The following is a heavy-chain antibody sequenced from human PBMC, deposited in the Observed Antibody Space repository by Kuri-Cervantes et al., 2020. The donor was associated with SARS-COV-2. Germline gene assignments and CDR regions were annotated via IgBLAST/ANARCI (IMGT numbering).Heavy chain of an antibody. D-gene: IGHD1-7*01. V-gene: IGHV3-33*01. J-gene: IGHJ6*02. Sequence: GGSLRLSCAASGFTFSSYGMHWVRQAPGKGLEWVAVIWYDGSSKYYVDSVKGRFTISRDNSKNTLYLQMNSLRAEDTAVYYCAAELVAAYGMDVWGQGTTVTVSS. CDR2: IWYDGSSK. CDR1: GFTFSSYG. CDR3: AAELVAAYGMDV.